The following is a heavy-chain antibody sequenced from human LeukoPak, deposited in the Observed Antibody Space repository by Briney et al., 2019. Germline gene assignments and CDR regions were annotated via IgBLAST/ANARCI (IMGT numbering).Heavy chain of an antibody. V-gene: IGHV1-69*05. D-gene: IGHD3-10*01. CDR2: IIPIFGTA. CDR3: AREGPRELDGWFDP. Sequence: ASVKVSCKASGGTFSSYAISWVRQAPGQGLEWMGGIIPIFGTANYAQKFQGRVTITTDESTSTAYMELSSLRSEDTAVYYCAREGPRELDGWFDPWGQGTLVTVSS. J-gene: IGHJ5*02. CDR1: GGTFSSYA.